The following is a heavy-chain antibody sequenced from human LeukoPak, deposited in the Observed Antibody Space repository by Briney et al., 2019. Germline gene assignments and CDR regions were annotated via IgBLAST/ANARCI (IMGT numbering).Heavy chain of an antibody. V-gene: IGHV4-30-4*08. CDR3: ARVRRGSYYYMDV. CDR1: GDSISSRDYY. CDR2: IYYSGST. Sequence: PSQTLSLTCSVSGDSISSRDYYWSWIRQPPGKGLEWIGYIYYSGSTSYNPSLKSRVTISVDTSKNQFSLKLSSVTAADTAVYYCARVRRGSYYYMDVWGKGTTVTVSS. J-gene: IGHJ6*03.